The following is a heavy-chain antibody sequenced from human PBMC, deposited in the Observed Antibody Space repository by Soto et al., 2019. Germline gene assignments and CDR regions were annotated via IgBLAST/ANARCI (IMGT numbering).Heavy chain of an antibody. CDR1: GFTFDDYA. V-gene: IGHV3-9*01. D-gene: IGHD3-10*01. Sequence: EAHLVESGGGLVQPGRSLRLSCVASGFTFDDYAIHWVRQAPGKGLEWVSGISWNGAATGYADSVKGRFTISRDNAKNSLYLQMSSLRTEDTAIYYCANLPIYGPGFDCWGQGTLVTVSS. CDR2: ISWNGAAT. CDR3: ANLPIYGPGFDC. J-gene: IGHJ4*02.